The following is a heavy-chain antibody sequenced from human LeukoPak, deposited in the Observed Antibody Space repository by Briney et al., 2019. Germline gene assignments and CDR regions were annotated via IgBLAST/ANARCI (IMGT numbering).Heavy chain of an antibody. CDR1: GGSFSGYY. D-gene: IGHD3-3*01. CDR3: ARGVGVDGVYYYYMDV. J-gene: IGHJ6*03. Sequence: SETLSLTCAVYGGSFSGYYWSWIRQPPGKGLEWIGEINHSGSTNYNPSLKSRVTISVDTSKNQFSLKLSSVTAADTAVYYCARGVGVDGVYYYYMDVWGKGTTVTVSS. V-gene: IGHV4-34*01. CDR2: INHSGST.